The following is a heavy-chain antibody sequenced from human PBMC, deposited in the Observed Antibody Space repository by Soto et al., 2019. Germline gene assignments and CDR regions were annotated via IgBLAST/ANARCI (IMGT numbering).Heavy chain of an antibody. Sequence: XETLSRTCSVPGGTISSYYWSWVRQPAGKGLEWIGRVFSSGSTNYNASLKSRVTMSIDTSKNEVSLTLRSLTAADTAVYYCARVAFSYFGMDVWGPGTTVTVSS. CDR3: ARVAFSYFGMDV. CDR1: GGTISSYY. J-gene: IGHJ6*02. V-gene: IGHV4-4*07. D-gene: IGHD3-3*02. CDR2: VFSSGST.